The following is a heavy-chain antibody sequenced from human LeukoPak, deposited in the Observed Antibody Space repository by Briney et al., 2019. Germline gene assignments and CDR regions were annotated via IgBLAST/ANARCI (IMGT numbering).Heavy chain of an antibody. D-gene: IGHD5-18*01. CDR2: ISSSSSYI. CDR1: GFTFSSYS. J-gene: IGHJ4*02. Sequence: GGSLRLSCAASGFTFSSYSMNWVRQAPGKGLEWVSSISSSSSYIYYADSVKGRFTISRDNAKNSLYLQMNSLRAEDTAVYYCARDRRYGYYFDYWGQGILVTVSS. V-gene: IGHV3-21*01. CDR3: ARDRRYGYYFDY.